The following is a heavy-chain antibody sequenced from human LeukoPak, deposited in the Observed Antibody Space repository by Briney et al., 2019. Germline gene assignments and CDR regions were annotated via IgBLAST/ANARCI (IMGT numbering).Heavy chain of an antibody. J-gene: IGHJ5*02. Sequence: PGGSLRLSCAASGFTFSSYAMSWVRQAPGKGLEWASAISGSGGSTYYADSVKGRFTISRDNSKNTLYLQMNSLRAEDTTVYYCAKYSSSWYVHNWFDPWGQGTLVTVSS. CDR1: GFTFSSYA. V-gene: IGHV3-23*01. D-gene: IGHD6-13*01. CDR2: ISGSGGST. CDR3: AKYSSSWYVHNWFDP.